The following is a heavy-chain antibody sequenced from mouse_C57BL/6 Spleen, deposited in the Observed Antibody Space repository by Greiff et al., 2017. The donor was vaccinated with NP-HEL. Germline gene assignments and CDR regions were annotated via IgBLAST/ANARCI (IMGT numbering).Heavy chain of an antibody. V-gene: IGHV1-64*01. CDR3: ARGGSSYRYFDV. CDR2: IHPNSGST. CDR1: GYTFTSYW. D-gene: IGHD1-1*01. Sequence: QVQLQQPGAELVKPGASVKLSCKASGYTFTSYWMHWVKQRPGQGLEWIGMIHPNSGSTNYNEKFKSKATLTVDKSSSTAYMHLSSLTSEDSAVYYCARGGSSYRYFDVWGTGTTVTVSS. J-gene: IGHJ1*03.